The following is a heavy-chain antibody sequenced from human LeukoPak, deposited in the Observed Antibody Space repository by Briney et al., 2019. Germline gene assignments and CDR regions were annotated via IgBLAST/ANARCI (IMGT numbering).Heavy chain of an antibody. CDR2: IRGSGVST. CDR1: GFNFISYS. Sequence: GGSLRLSCAASGFNFISYSMSWVRQAPGKGLEWVSVIRGSGVSTYYADSVKGRFTISRDNSKNTLYLQMNSLRAEDTAVYYCAKEPTYSGSYYWGQGTLVTVSS. D-gene: IGHD1-26*01. V-gene: IGHV3-23*01. J-gene: IGHJ4*02. CDR3: AKEPTYSGSYY.